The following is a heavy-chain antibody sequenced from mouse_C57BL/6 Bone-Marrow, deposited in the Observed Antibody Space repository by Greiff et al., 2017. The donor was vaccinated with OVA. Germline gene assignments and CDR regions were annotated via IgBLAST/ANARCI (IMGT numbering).Heavy chain of an antibody. Sequence: QVHVKQSGAELVKPGASVKLSCKASGYTFTEYTIHWVKQRSGQGLEWIGWFYPGSGSIKYNEKFKDKATLTADKSSSTVYMELSRLTSEDSAVYFCARHEGGARLFAYWGQGTLVTVSA. J-gene: IGHJ3*01. CDR1: GYTFTEYT. CDR3: ARHEGGARLFAY. CDR2: FYPGSGSI. V-gene: IGHV1-62-2*01. D-gene: IGHD6-1*01.